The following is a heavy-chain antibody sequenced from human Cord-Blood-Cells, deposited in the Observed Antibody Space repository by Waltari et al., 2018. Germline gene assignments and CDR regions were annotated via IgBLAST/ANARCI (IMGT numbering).Heavy chain of an antibody. CDR1: GYTLTELS. D-gene: IGHD7-27*01. V-gene: IGHV1-24*01. Sequence: QVQLVQSGAEVKKPGASVKVSCKVSGYTLTELSMHWVRQAPGKGLEWMGGFDPENDETIYAQKFQGRVTRTEDTYTDTAYLELSSRRSEDTAVYYCATDSELGIYACDIWGQGTMVTVSS. J-gene: IGHJ3*02. CDR3: ATDSELGIYACDI. CDR2: FDPENDET.